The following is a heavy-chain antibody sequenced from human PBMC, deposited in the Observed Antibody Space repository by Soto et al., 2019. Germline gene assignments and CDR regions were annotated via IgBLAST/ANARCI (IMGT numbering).Heavy chain of an antibody. D-gene: IGHD3-9*01. J-gene: IGHJ4*02. Sequence: GGSLRLSCAASGFTFSCYSVNWVRQAPGKGLEWVSYISSGSKTIYYADSVKGRFTVSRDNAKNSQYLQMNSLRDEDTAVYYCASGDILGVRSFDYWGQGTVVTVSS. V-gene: IGHV3-48*02. CDR1: GFTFSCYS. CDR2: ISSGSKTI. CDR3: ASGDILGVRSFDY.